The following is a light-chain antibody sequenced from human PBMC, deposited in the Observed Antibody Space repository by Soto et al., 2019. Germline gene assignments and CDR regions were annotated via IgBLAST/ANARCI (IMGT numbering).Light chain of an antibody. CDR1: QSVSSSY. CDR2: GAS. V-gene: IGKV3-20*01. Sequence: EIVLTQSPGTLSLSPGERATLSCRASQSVSSSYLAWYQQKPGQAPGLLIYGASSRATGIPDRFSGSGSGTDFTLTISRLEPEDFAVYYCQQHGSSLLTFGGGTKVEIK. CDR3: QQHGSSLLT. J-gene: IGKJ4*01.